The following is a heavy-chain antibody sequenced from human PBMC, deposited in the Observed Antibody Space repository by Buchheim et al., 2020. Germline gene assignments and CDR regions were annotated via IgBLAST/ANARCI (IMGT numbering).Heavy chain of an antibody. V-gene: IGHV5-51*01. J-gene: IGHJ4*02. CDR1: GYSFATYW. CDR3: ARPRGYCSSSSCYDFDY. Sequence: EVQLVQSGAEVKKPGESLKISCKGSGYSFATYWIGWVRQMPGRGLEWMGMIYPGDSDTRYSPSFHGQVTISADRSIGTAYPQWSSLKASDAALYYCARPRGYCSSSSCYDFDYWGQGTL. CDR2: IYPGDSDT. D-gene: IGHD2-2*01.